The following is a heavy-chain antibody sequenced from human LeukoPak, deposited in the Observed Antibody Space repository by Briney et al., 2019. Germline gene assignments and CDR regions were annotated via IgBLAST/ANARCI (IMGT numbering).Heavy chain of an antibody. J-gene: IGHJ5*02. D-gene: IGHD3-10*01. CDR1: GYTFTSYA. CDR2: IIPIFGTA. Sequence: SVKVSCKASGYTFTSYAMNWVRQAPGQGLEWMGGIIPIFGTANYAQKFQGRVTITADKSTSTAYMELSSLRSEDTAVYYCARWGITVRGVPNWFDPWGQGTLVTVSS. V-gene: IGHV1-69*06. CDR3: ARWGITVRGVPNWFDP.